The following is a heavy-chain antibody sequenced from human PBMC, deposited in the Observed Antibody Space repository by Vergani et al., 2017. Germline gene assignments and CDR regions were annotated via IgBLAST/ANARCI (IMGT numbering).Heavy chain of an antibody. CDR3: ARFGDQLPLDY. CDR1: GYTFTRYD. J-gene: IGHJ4*02. CDR2: RNPNSGNT. V-gene: IGHV1-8*01. Sequence: QVQLVQSGAEVKKPGASVKVSCKASGYTFTRYDINWVRQATGKGLEWMGWRNPNSGNTGYEQKFKGRVTMTRNTSISTSYMELSSLRAEDTAVYYCARFGDQLPLDYWGQGTLVTVSS. D-gene: IGHD2-2*01.